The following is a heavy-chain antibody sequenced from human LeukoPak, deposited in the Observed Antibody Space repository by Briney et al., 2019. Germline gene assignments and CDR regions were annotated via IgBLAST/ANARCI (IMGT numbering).Heavy chain of an antibody. CDR1: GGSISSYY. CDR3: ARVQIVGTSRHAFEI. D-gene: IGHD1-26*01. J-gene: IGHJ3*02. Sequence: SETLSLTCTVSGGSISSYYWSWIRQPPGKGLEWIGYIYYSGSTNYNPSLKSRVTISVDTSKNQFSLKLSSVTAADTAVYYCARVQIVGTSRHAFEIWGQGTMVTVSS. V-gene: IGHV4-59*01. CDR2: IYYSGST.